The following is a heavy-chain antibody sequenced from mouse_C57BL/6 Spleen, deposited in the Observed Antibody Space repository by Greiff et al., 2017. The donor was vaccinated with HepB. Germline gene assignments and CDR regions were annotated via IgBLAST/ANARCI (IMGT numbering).Heavy chain of an antibody. CDR1: GFTFSDYG. Sequence: DVKLVESGGGLVKPGGSLKLSCAASGFTFSDYGMHWVRQAPEKGLEWVAYISSGSSTIYYADTVKGRFTISRDNAKNTLFLQMTSLRSEDTAMYYCARDYDYGGYFFDYWGQGTTLTVSS. CDR2: ISSGSSTI. CDR3: ARDYDYGGYFFDY. J-gene: IGHJ2*01. V-gene: IGHV5-17*01. D-gene: IGHD2-4*01.